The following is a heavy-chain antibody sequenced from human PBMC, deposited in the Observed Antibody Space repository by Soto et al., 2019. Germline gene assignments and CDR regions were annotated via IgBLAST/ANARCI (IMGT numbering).Heavy chain of an antibody. CDR3: AREGFWSGYSPRYGMDV. Sequence: ASVKVSCKVSGYTFTSYGISWVRQAPGQGLEWMGWISAYNGNTNYAQKLQGRVTMTTDTSTSTAYMELRSLRSDDTAVYYCAREGFWSGYSPRYGMDVWGQGTTVTVSS. D-gene: IGHD3-3*01. CDR2: ISAYNGNT. J-gene: IGHJ6*02. V-gene: IGHV1-18*01. CDR1: GYTFTSYG.